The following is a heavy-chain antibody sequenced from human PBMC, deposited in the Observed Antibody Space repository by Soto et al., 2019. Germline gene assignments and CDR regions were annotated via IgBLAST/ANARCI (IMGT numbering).Heavy chain of an antibody. Sequence: PGVSLSLSCAASRSSWSSYAMSSVRQAPGKGLEWVSAISGSGGSTYYADSVKGRFTISRDNSKNTLYLQMNSLRAEDTAVYYCAKDRGYGGYWGQGTLFTVS. V-gene: IGHV3-23*01. CDR1: RSSWSSYA. D-gene: IGHD5-12*01. CDR2: ISGSGGST. J-gene: IGHJ4*02. CDR3: AKDRGYGGY.